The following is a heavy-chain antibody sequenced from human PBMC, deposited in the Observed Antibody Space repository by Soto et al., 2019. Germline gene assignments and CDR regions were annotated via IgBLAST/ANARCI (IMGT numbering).Heavy chain of an antibody. CDR3: ATSYGSGYRAFDY. J-gene: IGHJ4*02. D-gene: IGHD3-10*01. CDR2: VNPIVSMS. Sequence: QVQLVQSGAEVKRPGSSVKVSCKASGDTFNFYSINWVRQAPGLGLEWMGRVNPIVSMSNYAQRFQGRVTMTADKPTSTAYMELSGLRSEDTAIYYGATSYGSGYRAFDYWGQGALVTVSS. CDR1: GDTFNFYS. V-gene: IGHV1-69*04.